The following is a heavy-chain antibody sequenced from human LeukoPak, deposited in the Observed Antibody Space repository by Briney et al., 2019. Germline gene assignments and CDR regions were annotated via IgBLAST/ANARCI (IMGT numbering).Heavy chain of an antibody. V-gene: IGHV3-74*01. Sequence: GGSLRLSCAASGFTFSSYWMHWVRQAPGKGLVWVSYINTDGISTSYADSVKGRFTISRDNANNTLYLQMNSLRAEDTAVYYCARSQGALGYWGQGTLVTVSS. CDR1: GFTFSSYW. CDR2: INTDGIST. CDR3: ARSQGALGY. J-gene: IGHJ4*02.